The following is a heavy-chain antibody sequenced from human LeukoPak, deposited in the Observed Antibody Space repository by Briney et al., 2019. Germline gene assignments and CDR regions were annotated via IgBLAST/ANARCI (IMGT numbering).Heavy chain of an antibody. CDR1: GFTFSSYS. V-gene: IGHV3-21*04. CDR3: ASPDPDY. J-gene: IGHJ4*02. Sequence: GGSLRLSCAASGFTFSSYSTNWARQAPGKGLEWVTSISSSSSYIYYADSVKGRFTISRDNAKNSLYLQTNSLRAEDTAVYYCASPDPDYWGQGTLVTVSS. CDR2: ISSSSSYI.